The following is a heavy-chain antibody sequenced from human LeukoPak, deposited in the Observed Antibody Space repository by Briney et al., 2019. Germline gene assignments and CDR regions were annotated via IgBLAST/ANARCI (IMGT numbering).Heavy chain of an antibody. D-gene: IGHD3-22*01. J-gene: IGHJ1*01. V-gene: IGHV1-8*01. Sequence: ASVKVSCKASVYTFTSYDINWVRQATGQGLEWMGWMNPNSANTGYAQKFQGRVTMTRNTSTSTAYMELSSLRSEDTAVYYCARRRSVDSRTFQHWGQGTLVTVSS. CDR1: VYTFTSYD. CDR3: ARRRSVDSRTFQH. CDR2: MNPNSANT.